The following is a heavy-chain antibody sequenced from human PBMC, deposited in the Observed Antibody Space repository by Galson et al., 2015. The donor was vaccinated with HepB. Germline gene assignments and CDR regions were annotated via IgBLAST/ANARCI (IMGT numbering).Heavy chain of an antibody. V-gene: IGHV3-23*01. D-gene: IGHD4-17*01. J-gene: IGHJ3*02. CDR1: GFIFSSSA. CDR2: IGGSGITT. Sequence: SLRLSCAAPGFIFSSSAMSWVRQAPGKGLEWASGIGGSGITTYYADSVKGRFTISRDNSKNTLYLQMNSLRAEDTAVYYCARPKWATVIAFDIWGQGTMATVSS. CDR3: ARPKWATVIAFDI.